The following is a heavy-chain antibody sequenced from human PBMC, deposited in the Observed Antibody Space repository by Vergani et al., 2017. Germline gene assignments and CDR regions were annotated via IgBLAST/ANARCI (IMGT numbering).Heavy chain of an antibody. D-gene: IGHD3-10*01. CDR2: IIPIFGTA. J-gene: IGHJ6*02. Sequence: QVQLVQSGAEVKKPGSSVKVSCKASGGTFSSYAISWVRQAPGQGLEWMGGIIPIFGTANYAQKFQGRVTITADKSTSTAYMELSSLRSEDTAVYYCARDVTMVRGVSSYGMDVWGQGTTVTVSS. CDR3: ARDVTMVRGVSSYGMDV. V-gene: IGHV1-69*06. CDR1: GGTFSSYA.